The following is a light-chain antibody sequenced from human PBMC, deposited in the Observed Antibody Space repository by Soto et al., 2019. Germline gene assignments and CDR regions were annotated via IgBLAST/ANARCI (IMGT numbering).Light chain of an antibody. V-gene: IGLV2-14*01. Sequence: QSALTQPASVSGSPGQSITISCTGTSSDVGGYNYVSWYQQHPGKAPKLMIYDVSNRPSGVSNRFSGSKSGNTASLTISGLHAEDEADYYCSSYRSSSTPVAFGGGTKLTVL. CDR1: SSDVGGYNY. J-gene: IGLJ2*01. CDR3: SSYRSSSTPVA. CDR2: DVS.